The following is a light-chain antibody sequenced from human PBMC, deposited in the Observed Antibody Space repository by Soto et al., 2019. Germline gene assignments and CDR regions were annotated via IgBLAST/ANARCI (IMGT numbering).Light chain of an antibody. CDR3: GAWDSSLSVVL. CDR1: SSDVGGYNY. Sequence: QSVLTQPASVSGSPGQSITISCTGTSSDVGGYNYVSWYQQHPGKAPKLMIYDNNKRPSGIPDRFSGSKSGTSATLGITGLQTGDEADYYCGAWDSSLSVVLFGGGTKLTVL. J-gene: IGLJ2*01. CDR2: DNN. V-gene: IGLV1-51*01.